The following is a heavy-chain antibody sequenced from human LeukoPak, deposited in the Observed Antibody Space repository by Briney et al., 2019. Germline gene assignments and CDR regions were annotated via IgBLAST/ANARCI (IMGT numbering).Heavy chain of an antibody. Sequence: SCKVSGYSLTELSMHWARQAPGKGLEYVSSISYNGGSTFYANSVKGRFTISRDNSKNTVYLQMGSLRAEDMAVYYCARLAGGSYSDYWGQGTLVTVSS. V-gene: IGHV3-64*01. CDR3: ARLAGGSYSDY. CDR1: GYSLTELS. CDR2: ISYNGGST. D-gene: IGHD1-26*01. J-gene: IGHJ4*02.